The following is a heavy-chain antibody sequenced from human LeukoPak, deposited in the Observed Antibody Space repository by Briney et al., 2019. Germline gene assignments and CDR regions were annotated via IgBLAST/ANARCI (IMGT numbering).Heavy chain of an antibody. V-gene: IGHV1-18*01. CDR1: GYTFTSYG. CDR2: IGAYNGNT. J-gene: IGHJ4*02. Sequence: ASVKVSCKASGYTFTSYGISWVRQAPGQGLEWMGWIGAYNGNTNYAQKLQGRVTMTTDTSTSTAYMELRSLRSDDTAVYYCAREAYYYGSGSSIIDYWGQGPLVTVSS. D-gene: IGHD3-10*01. CDR3: AREAYYYGSGSSIIDY.